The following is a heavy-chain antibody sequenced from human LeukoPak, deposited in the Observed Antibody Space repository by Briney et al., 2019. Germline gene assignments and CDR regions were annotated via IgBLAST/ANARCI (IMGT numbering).Heavy chain of an antibody. J-gene: IGHJ4*02. CDR1: GGTFTSYA. CDR3: AMGIVGYCSSTSCYDAFDY. V-gene: IGHV1-69*05. Sequence: SVKVSCTASGGTFTSYAIGWVRQAPGQGLELMGVIIPIFGTANYAQKFQGRVTITTDESTSTAYMELSSLRSEDTAVYYCAMGIVGYCSSTSCYDAFDYWGQGTLVTVSS. D-gene: IGHD2-2*01. CDR2: IIPIFGTA.